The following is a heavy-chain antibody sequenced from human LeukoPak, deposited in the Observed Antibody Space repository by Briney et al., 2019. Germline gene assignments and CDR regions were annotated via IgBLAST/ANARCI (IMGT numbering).Heavy chain of an antibody. CDR2: IIPIFGTA. J-gene: IGHJ4*02. Sequence: SVKVSCKASGGTFSSYAISWVRQAPGRGLEWMGGIIPIFGTANYAQKFQGRVTITADESTSTAYMELSSLRSEDTAVYYCARDIYPYYYDSSGPDYWGQGTLVTVSS. CDR1: GGTFSSYA. CDR3: ARDIYPYYYDSSGPDY. V-gene: IGHV1-69*13. D-gene: IGHD3-22*01.